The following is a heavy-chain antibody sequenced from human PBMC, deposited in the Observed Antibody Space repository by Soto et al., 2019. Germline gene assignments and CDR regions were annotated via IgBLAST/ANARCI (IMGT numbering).Heavy chain of an antibody. J-gene: IGHJ6*02. CDR3: AREVSHGYVLRGMDV. D-gene: IGHD5-18*01. V-gene: IGHV3-74*01. CDR2: INSDGRSI. Sequence: EVQLVESGGGLVQPGGSVRLSCAASKFTITSYWMHWVRQAPGKGLVWVSRINSDGRSISYADAVKGRFTISRDTAKNTLYLKMNSLRVEDTAVYYCAREVSHGYVLRGMDVWGQGTPVTVFS. CDR1: KFTITSYW.